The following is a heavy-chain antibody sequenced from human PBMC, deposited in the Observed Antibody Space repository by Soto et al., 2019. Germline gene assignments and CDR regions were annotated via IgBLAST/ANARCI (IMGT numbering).Heavy chain of an antibody. CDR1: GGSISSSSYY. J-gene: IGHJ3*02. V-gene: IGHV4-39*01. CDR2: IYYSGST. Sequence: SETLSLTCTVSGGSISSSSYYWGWIRQPPGKGLEWIGSIYYSGSTYYNASLKSRVTISVDTSKNQFSLKLSSVTAADTAVYYCARSAPTFTSCEDAFDIWGQGTMVTVSS. CDR3: ARSAPTFTSCEDAFDI. D-gene: IGHD5-12*01.